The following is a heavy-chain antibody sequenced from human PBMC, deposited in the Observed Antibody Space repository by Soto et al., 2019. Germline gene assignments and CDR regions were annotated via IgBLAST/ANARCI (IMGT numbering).Heavy chain of an antibody. J-gene: IGHJ4*02. Sequence: EVQLVESGGGLVQPGGSLRLSCVASGFTLSRYSISRSSSTIYYADSVKGRFTISRDNAENSLYLQMNSLRAEDTAVYYCARDLAGGIPDYWGQGTRVTVSS. CDR3: ARDLAGGIPDY. CDR1: GFTLSRYS. V-gene: IGHV3-48*01. CDR2: SRSSSTI. D-gene: IGHD6-13*01.